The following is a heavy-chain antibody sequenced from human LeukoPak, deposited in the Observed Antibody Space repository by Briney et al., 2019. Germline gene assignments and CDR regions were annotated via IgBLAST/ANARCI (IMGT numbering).Heavy chain of an antibody. D-gene: IGHD1-26*01. CDR1: GYTFTTYA. J-gene: IGHJ3*02. CDR3: ARGPGMVGAGGAFHM. Sequence: GASVKVSCKASGYTFTTYALNWVRQAPGQGLEWMGWINTNTGNPMYAQGFTGRFVFSLDTSVTTAYLQISSLRAEDTAVYYCARGPGMVGAGGAFHMWGQGTMVTVSS. CDR2: INTNTGNP. V-gene: IGHV7-4-1*02.